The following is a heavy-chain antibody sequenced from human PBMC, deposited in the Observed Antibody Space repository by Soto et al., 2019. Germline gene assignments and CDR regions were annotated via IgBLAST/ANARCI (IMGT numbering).Heavy chain of an antibody. CDR3: VRSGRRSGIDY. Sequence: QVQLVQSGAEVKKPGASVKVSCEASGYTFSSYHISWVRQASGQGLEWMGWVNPNSNETDYAQKYQGTVTMTGNTSIRTAYMELSSLRSDDTAVYYCVRSGRRSGIDYWGQGTLVTVSS. J-gene: IGHJ4*02. V-gene: IGHV1-8*01. CDR2: VNPNSNET. D-gene: IGHD5-12*01. CDR1: GYTFSSYH.